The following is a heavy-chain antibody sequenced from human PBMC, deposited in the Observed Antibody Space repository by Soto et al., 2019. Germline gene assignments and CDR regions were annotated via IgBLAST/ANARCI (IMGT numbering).Heavy chain of an antibody. D-gene: IGHD6-13*01. V-gene: IGHV5-51*01. CDR1: GYSFTSYW. CDR2: IYPGDSDT. CDR3: ARQNPHSSSWEQWDYYYYGMDV. Sequence: PGESLKISCKGSGYSFTSYWIGWVRQMPGKGLEWMGIIYPGDSDTRYSPSFQGQVTISADKSISTAYLQWSSLKASDTAMYYCARQNPHSSSWEQWDYYYYGMDVWGQGTTVTVSS. J-gene: IGHJ6*01.